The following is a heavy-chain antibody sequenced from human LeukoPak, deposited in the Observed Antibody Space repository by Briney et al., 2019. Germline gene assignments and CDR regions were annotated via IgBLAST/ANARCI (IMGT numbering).Heavy chain of an antibody. CDR3: ARGYYYYDSSGYYGGYYFDY. V-gene: IGHV4-39*07. CDR1: GFSLSTSGM. D-gene: IGHD3-22*01. CDR2: INHSGST. Sequence: SGPTLVNPTQTLTLTCTFSGFSLSTSGMCVSWIRQPPGKGLEWIGEINHSGSTNYNPSLKSRVTISVDTSKNQFSLKLSSVTAADTAVYYCARGYYYYDSSGYYGGYYFDYWGQGTLVTVSS. J-gene: IGHJ4*02.